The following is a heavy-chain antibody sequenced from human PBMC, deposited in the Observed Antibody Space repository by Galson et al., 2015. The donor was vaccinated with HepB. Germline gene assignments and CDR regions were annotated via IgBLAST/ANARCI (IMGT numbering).Heavy chain of an antibody. J-gene: IGHJ5*02. D-gene: IGHD2-15*01. CDR1: GYTFTSYG. CDR3: ARETDCSGGSCYSNNWSDP. CDR2: ISAYNGNT. V-gene: IGHV1-18*01. Sequence: SVKVSCKASGYTFTSYGISWVRQAPGQGLEWMGWISAYNGNTNYAQKLQGRVTMTTDTSTSTAYMELRSLRSDDTAAYYCARETDCSGGSCYSNNWSDPWGQGTLVTVSS.